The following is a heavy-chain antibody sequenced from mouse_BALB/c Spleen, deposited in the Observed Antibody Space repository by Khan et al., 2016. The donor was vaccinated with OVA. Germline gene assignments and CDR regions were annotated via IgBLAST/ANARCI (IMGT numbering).Heavy chain of an antibody. CDR2: IWGGGGT. J-gene: IGHJ4*01. D-gene: IGHD2-14*01. CDR1: GFSLSRYN. CDR3: ARAYYRYDGYYAMDY. V-gene: IGHV2-6-4*01. Sequence: QVQLKESGPGLVAPSQSLSITCTVSGFSLSRYNINWVRQPPGKGLEWLGMIWGGGGTDYNSTLKSRLSISKDNSKSQVFLKMNSRQTDDSAMYYGARAYYRYDGYYAMDYWGQGTLVTVSS.